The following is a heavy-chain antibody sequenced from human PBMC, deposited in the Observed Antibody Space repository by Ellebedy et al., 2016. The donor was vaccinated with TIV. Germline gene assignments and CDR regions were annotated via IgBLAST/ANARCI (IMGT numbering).Heavy chain of an antibody. V-gene: IGHV4-30-2*01. J-gene: IGHJ4*02. CDR3: ARARGQYLYGSGSYFTN. CDR2: IYHSGGT. D-gene: IGHD3-10*01. CDR1: VGSISSGYYYS. Sequence: LRLSCAVSVGSISSGYYYSWSWIRQPPGKGLEWIGYIYHSGGTYYNPSLKSRVTMSVDTPEKQFSLRLTSVTAAETAVYYCARARGQYLYGSGSYFTNWGQGEVVTVSS.